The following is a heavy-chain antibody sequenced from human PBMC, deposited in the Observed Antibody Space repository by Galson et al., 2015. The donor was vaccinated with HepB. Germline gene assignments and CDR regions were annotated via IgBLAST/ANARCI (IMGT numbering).Heavy chain of an antibody. D-gene: IGHD5-12*01. CDR2: INHSGST. CDR1: GGSFSGYY. V-gene: IGHV4-34*01. J-gene: IGHJ3*02. CDR3: ARVLGVSLSGYDQGGAFDI. Sequence: SETLSLTCAVYGGSFSGYYWSWIRQPPGKGLEWIGEINHSGSTNYNPSLKSRVTISVDTSKNQFSLKLSSVTAADTAVYYCARVLGVSLSGYDQGGAFDIWGQGTMVTVSS.